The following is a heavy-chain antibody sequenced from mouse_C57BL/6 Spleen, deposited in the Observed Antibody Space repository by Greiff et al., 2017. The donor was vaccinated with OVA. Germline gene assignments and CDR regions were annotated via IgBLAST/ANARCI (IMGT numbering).Heavy chain of an antibody. CDR3: ANDDSYYFDY. Sequence: QVQLQQPGAELVRPGSSVKLSCKASGYTFTSYWMDWVKQRPGQGLEWIGNIYPSDSETHYNQKFKDKATLTVDKSSSTAYMQLSSLTSEDSAVYYGANDDSYYFDYWGQGTTLTVSS. J-gene: IGHJ2*01. CDR2: IYPSDSET. V-gene: IGHV1-61*01. D-gene: IGHD2-12*01. CDR1: GYTFTSYW.